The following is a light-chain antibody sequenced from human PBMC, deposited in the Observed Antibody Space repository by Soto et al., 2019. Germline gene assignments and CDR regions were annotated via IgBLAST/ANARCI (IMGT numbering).Light chain of an antibody. CDR3: QQSFRPPRT. Sequence: DIQVTQSPSSLSASVGDRLTITCRASQSISSYLNWYQQKPGEAPKLLIYAAFSLNSGVPSRFSGSGAGTDFTLTIRSLQPEDFATYYCQQSFRPPRTFGRGTKVVIK. CDR2: AAF. J-gene: IGKJ4*01. CDR1: QSISSY. V-gene: IGKV1-39*01.